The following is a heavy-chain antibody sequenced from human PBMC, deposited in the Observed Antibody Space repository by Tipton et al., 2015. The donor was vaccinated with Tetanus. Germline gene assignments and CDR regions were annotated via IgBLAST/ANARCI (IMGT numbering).Heavy chain of an antibody. CDR1: GGSISSGGYY. D-gene: IGHD6-19*01. V-gene: IGHV4-31*03. CDR2: IYYSGTT. Sequence: LRLSCTVSGGSISSGGYYWSWIRQHPGKGLEWIGYIYYSGTTYYNPSLKSRVTISVDTSKNQFSLKLSSVTVADTAVYYCARERVNLAVAAGFDSWGQGTLVTVSS. CDR3: ARERVNLAVAAGFDS. J-gene: IGHJ4*02.